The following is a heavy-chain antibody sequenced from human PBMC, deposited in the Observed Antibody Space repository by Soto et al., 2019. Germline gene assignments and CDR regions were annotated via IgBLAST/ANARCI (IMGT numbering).Heavy chain of an antibody. D-gene: IGHD3-3*01. Sequence: ASVKVSCKASGYTFTSYGISWVRQAPGQGLEWMGWISAYNGNTNYAQKLQGRVTMTTDTSTSTAYIELRSLRSDDTAVYYCARDPYYDFWSGYYHETRHFDYWGQGTLVTVSS. J-gene: IGHJ4*02. CDR1: GYTFTSYG. V-gene: IGHV1-18*01. CDR2: ISAYNGNT. CDR3: ARDPYYDFWSGYYHETRHFDY.